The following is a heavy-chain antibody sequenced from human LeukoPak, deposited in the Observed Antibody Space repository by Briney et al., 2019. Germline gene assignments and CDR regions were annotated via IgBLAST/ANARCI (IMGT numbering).Heavy chain of an antibody. Sequence: GSLRLSFGASGFHFSTYWMTWVRQAPGKGVEWGANIKQDGREKYYVDSVKGRFTISRDNAKNSLDLQMDSLRVEDTAVYYCARGGGYRWLQFPFEYGGQGTLVTVSS. CDR3: ARGGGYRWLQFPFEY. V-gene: IGHV3-7*01. D-gene: IGHD5-24*01. J-gene: IGHJ4*02. CDR1: GFHFSTYW. CDR2: IKQDGREK.